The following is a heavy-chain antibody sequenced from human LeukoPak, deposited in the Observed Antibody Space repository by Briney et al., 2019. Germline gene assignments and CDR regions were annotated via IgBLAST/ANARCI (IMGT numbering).Heavy chain of an antibody. D-gene: IGHD2-2*02. CDR1: GGTISSYY. CDR3: ARGAYPDAFDI. V-gene: IGHV4-59*01. J-gene: IGHJ3*02. CDR2: IYYSGST. Sequence: SETLSLTCTVSGGTISSYYWSWIRQPPGKGLEWIGYIYYSGSTNYNPSLKSRVTISVDTSKNQFSLKLKSVTTADTAVYYCARGAYPDAFDIWGQGTMVTVSS.